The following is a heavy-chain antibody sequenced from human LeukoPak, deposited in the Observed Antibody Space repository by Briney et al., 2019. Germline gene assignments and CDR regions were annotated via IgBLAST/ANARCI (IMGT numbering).Heavy chain of an antibody. CDR3: ARSPPNYYDSIGSD. CDR1: GFSFNTYA. CDR2: ISNTGGST. D-gene: IGHD3-22*01. V-gene: IGHV3-23*01. Sequence: GGSLRLSCAASGFSFNTYAMSWVRQAPGKGLEWVSAISNTGGSTYYADSVKGRFTISRDNSKNTLYLQMNSLRAEDTAVYYCARSPPNYYDSIGSDWGQGTLVTVSS. J-gene: IGHJ4*02.